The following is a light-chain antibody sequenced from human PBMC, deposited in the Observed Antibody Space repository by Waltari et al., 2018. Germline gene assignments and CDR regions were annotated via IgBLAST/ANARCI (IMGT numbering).Light chain of an antibody. CDR2: AAS. CDR1: QGITTY. CDR3: QQLNSYPPT. V-gene: IGKV1-9*01. Sequence: DIQLTQSPSFLYASVGDRVSITCRASQGITTYLAWYQQKPGKAPKLLIFAASTLQSGVPSRFRGSGSGTEFTLTINSLRPEDFATYYCQQLNSYPPTFGPGTKVDI. J-gene: IGKJ3*01.